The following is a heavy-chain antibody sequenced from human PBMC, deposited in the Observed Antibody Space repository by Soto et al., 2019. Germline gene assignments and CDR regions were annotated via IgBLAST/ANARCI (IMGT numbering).Heavy chain of an antibody. J-gene: IGHJ4*02. D-gene: IGHD6-13*01. CDR2: IYSGGST. CDR1: GFTVSSNY. CDR3: ARGRGGSWYEGGDY. Sequence: GGSLRLSCAASGFTVSSNYMSWVRQAPGKGLEWVSVIYSGGSTYYADSVKGRFTISRDNSKNTLYLQMNSLRAEDTAVYYCARGRGGSWYEGGDYWGQGTLVTVSS. V-gene: IGHV3-53*01.